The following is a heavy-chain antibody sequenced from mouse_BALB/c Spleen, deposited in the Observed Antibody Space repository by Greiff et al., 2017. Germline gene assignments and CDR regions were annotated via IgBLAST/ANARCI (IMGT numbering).Heavy chain of an antibody. CDR2: IDPENGNT. J-gene: IGHJ1*01. Sequence: EVQLQQSGAELVRPGALVKLSCKASGFNIKDYYMHWVKQRPEQGLEWIGWIDPENGNTIYDPKFQGKASITADTSSNTAYLQLSSLTSEDTAVYYCARVGYYGYFDVWGAGTTVTVSS. V-gene: IGHV14-1*02. CDR3: ARVGYYGYFDV. CDR1: GFNIKDYY. D-gene: IGHD2-2*01.